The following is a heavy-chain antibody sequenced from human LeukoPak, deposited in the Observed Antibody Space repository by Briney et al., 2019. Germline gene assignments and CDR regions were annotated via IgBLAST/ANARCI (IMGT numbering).Heavy chain of an antibody. V-gene: IGHV3-11*01. D-gene: IGHD3-10*01. J-gene: IGHJ6*02. CDR2: ISSSGSPI. CDR1: GFTLSDHY. Sequence: GGSLRLSCAASGFTLSDHYTSWIHQAPGKGREWVSYISSSGSPIYYADSVKGRFTLSRDHAKHSLYLQINSLSAEETAVYYCARDRASRLTGRNYYYGMDVWGQGTTVTVSS. CDR3: ARDRASRLTGRNYYYGMDV.